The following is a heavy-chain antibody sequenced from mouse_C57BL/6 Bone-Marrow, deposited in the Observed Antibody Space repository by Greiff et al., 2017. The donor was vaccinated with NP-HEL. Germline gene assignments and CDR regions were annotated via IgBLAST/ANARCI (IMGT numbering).Heavy chain of an antibody. D-gene: IGHD1-1*01. Sequence: VQLQQSGAELVKPGASVKLSCTASGFNIKDYYMHWVKQRTEQGLEWIGRIDPEDGDTKYAPKFQGKATITADTSSNTAYLQLSSLTSEDTSVYYCARWYYYGSSYDWYFDVWGTGTTVTVSS. CDR3: ARWYYYGSSYDWYFDV. CDR1: GFNIKDYY. CDR2: IDPEDGDT. V-gene: IGHV14-2*01. J-gene: IGHJ1*03.